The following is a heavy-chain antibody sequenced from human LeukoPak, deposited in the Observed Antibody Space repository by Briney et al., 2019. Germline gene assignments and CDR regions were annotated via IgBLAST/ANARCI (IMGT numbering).Heavy chain of an antibody. D-gene: IGHD6-19*01. CDR1: GGPISSSSYY. CDR2: IYYSGST. V-gene: IGHV4-39*01. J-gene: IGHJ4*02. CDR3: ARHPRIAVAGYFDY. Sequence: PSETLSLTCTVSGGPISSSSYYWGWIRQPPGKGLEWIGSIYYSGSTYYNPSLKSRVTISVDTSKNQFSLKLSSVTAADTAVYYCARHPRIAVAGYFDYWGQGTLVTVSS.